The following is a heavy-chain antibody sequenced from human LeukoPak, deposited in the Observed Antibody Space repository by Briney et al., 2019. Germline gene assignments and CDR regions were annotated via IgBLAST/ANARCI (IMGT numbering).Heavy chain of an antibody. D-gene: IGHD3-9*01. CDR2: IRSDGSNK. Sequence: PGGSLRLSCAGSGFSFSSYGMHWVRQAPGKGLEWMAFIRSDGSNKYYADSVKGRFTISRDNSKNTLYLQMNSLRAEDTAVYYCAKDSLGILTGYYTYYFDYWGQGTLVTVSS. J-gene: IGHJ4*02. V-gene: IGHV3-30*02. CDR1: GFSFSSYG. CDR3: AKDSLGILTGYYTYYFDY.